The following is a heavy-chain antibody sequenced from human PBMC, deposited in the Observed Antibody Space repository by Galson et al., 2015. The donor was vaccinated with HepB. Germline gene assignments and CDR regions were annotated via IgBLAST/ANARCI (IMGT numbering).Heavy chain of an antibody. CDR3: ARSLRGIAVAGLDY. CDR1: GFTFSSYA. J-gene: IGHJ4*02. CDR2: ISYDGSNK. D-gene: IGHD6-19*01. V-gene: IGHV3-30-3*01. Sequence: SLRLSCAASGFTFSSYAMHWVRQAPGKGLEWVAVISYDGSNKYYADSVKGRFTISRDNSKNTLYLQMNSLRAEDTAVYYCARSLRGIAVAGLDYWGQGTLVTVSS.